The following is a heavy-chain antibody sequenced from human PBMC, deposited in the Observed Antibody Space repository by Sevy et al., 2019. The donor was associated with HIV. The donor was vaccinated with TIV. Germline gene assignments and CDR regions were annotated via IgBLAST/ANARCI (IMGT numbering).Heavy chain of an antibody. J-gene: IGHJ5*02. Sequence: SETLSLTCTVFGGSISAYYWSWIRQPPGKGLEYIGYIYYTGSTNYNPSLKSRVTISVDTSKNQFSLRLTSVTAADTAIYYCARAPPVRSGDDSLNWFDHWGQGTLVTVSS. D-gene: IGHD5-12*01. CDR2: IYYTGST. V-gene: IGHV4-59*01. CDR1: GGSISAYY. CDR3: ARAPPVRSGDDSLNWFDH.